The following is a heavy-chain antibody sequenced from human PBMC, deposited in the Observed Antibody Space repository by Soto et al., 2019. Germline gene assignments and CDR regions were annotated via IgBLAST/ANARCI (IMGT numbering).Heavy chain of an antibody. CDR2: KYHSGDT. V-gene: IGHV4-38-2*01. CDR1: GYSISTGYY. CDR3: ARDAGSFDF. Sequence: SETLSLTCGVSGYSISTGYYWGWIRQPPGKGLEWIGSKYHSGDTFYKMSLKSRATISIDTSKNQFSLKLTSVTAADTAVYYCARDAGSFDFWGQGILVTVSS. J-gene: IGHJ4*02.